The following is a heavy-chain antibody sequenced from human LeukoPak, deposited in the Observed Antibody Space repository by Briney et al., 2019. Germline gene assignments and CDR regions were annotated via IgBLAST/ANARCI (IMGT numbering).Heavy chain of an antibody. Sequence: ASVKVSCKASGGTFSSYAISWVRQAPGQGLEWMGWISAYNGNTNYAQKLQGRVTMTTDTSTSTAYMELRSLRSDDTAVYYCARAMDSSGYTNFDYWGQGTLVTVSS. CDR1: GGTFSSYA. CDR3: ARAMDSSGYTNFDY. V-gene: IGHV1-18*01. D-gene: IGHD3-22*01. CDR2: ISAYNGNT. J-gene: IGHJ4*02.